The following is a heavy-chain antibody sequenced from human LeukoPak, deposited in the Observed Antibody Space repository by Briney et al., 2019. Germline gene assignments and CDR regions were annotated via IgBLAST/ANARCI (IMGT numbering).Heavy chain of an antibody. CDR2: ISSSSSTI. Sequence: GGSLRLSCTASGFNFVDYAMSWVRQAPGKGREWVSYISSSSSTIYYADSVKGRFTISRDNAKNSLYLQMNSLRAEDTAVYYCVRDFGARCWFDYWGQGTLVTVSS. J-gene: IGHJ4*02. CDR3: VRDFGARCWFDY. D-gene: IGHD2-8*01. V-gene: IGHV3-48*01. CDR1: GFNFVDYA.